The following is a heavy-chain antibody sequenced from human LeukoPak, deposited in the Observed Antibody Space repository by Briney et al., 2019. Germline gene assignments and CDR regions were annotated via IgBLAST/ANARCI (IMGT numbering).Heavy chain of an antibody. CDR3: ASQAVATNDWFDP. CDR1: GYTFTSYG. Sequence: ASVKVSCKASGYTFTSYGISWVRQAPGQGLEWMGWISAYNGNTNYAQKLQGRVTMTTDTSTSTASMELRSLRSDDTAVYYCASQAVATNDWFDPWGQGTLVTVSS. D-gene: IGHD6-19*01. V-gene: IGHV1-18*01. CDR2: ISAYNGNT. J-gene: IGHJ5*02.